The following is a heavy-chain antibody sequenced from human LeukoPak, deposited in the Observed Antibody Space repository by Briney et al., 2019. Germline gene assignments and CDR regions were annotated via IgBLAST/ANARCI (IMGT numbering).Heavy chain of an antibody. J-gene: IGHJ5*02. CDR1: GFTFSSYS. CDR3: ARDEVVCSSTNCYFVH. Sequence: GGSLRLSCAASGFTFSSYSMNWVRQAPGKGLEWVSFISSSSSYIYYADSVKGRFTISRDNAKNSLYLQVNSLRAEDTAVYYCARDEVVCSSTNCYFVHWAQGTPVTVSS. CDR2: ISSSSSYI. D-gene: IGHD2-2*01. V-gene: IGHV3-21*01.